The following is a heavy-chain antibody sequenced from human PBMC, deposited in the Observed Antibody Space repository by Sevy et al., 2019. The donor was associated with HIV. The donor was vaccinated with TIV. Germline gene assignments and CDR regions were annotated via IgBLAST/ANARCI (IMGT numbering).Heavy chain of an antibody. CDR2: IYHSGGT. D-gene: IGHD1-26*01. J-gene: IGHJ6*03. CDR3: VRASVGATMERYYYYYMDV. V-gene: IGHV4-38-2*01. Sequence: SETLSLTCAVSGYSISSGYYWGWIRQPPGKGLEWIGSIYHSGGTYYNPSLKSRVTIPVDTSKNQFSRKMTSVTAADTAVYYCVRASVGATMERYYYYYMDVWGKGTTVTVSS. CDR1: GYSISSGYY.